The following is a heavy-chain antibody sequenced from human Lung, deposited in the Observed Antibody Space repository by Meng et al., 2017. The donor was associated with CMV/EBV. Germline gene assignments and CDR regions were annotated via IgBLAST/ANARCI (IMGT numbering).Heavy chain of an antibody. CDR2: IIPYLDES. V-gene: IGHV1-69*10. CDR1: GGTSNTYT. J-gene: IGHJ3*01. Sequence: SVKVSCKASGGTSNTYTFNWVRQAPGRGLEWMGGIIPYLDESNYAQTFQSRLTISSDRSTAAFMELTSLRSEDTAVYFCAGRGPYGRVLNVWGQGTLVTVSS. CDR3: AGRGPYGRVLNV. D-gene: IGHD3-10*01.